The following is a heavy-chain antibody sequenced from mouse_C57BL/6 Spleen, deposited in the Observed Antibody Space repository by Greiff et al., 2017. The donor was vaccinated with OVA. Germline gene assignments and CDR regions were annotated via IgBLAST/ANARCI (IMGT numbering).Heavy chain of an antibody. V-gene: IGHV1-50*01. CDR1: GYTFTSYW. D-gene: IGHD1-1*01. CDR3: ARSYGSSYTYWYFDV. J-gene: IGHJ1*03. Sequence: QVQLQQPGAELVKPGASVKLSCKASGYTFTSYWMQWVKQRPGQGLEWIGEIDPSDSYTNYNQKFKGKATLTVDTSSSTAYMQLSSLTAEDSAVYYCARSYGSSYTYWYFDVWGTGTTVTVSS. CDR2: IDPSDSYT.